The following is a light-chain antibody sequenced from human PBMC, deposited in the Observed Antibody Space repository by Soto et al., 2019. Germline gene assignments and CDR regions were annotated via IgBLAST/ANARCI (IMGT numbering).Light chain of an antibody. J-gene: IGKJ5*01. Sequence: EIVMTQSPASLSVSPGERVTLSCRASQSISTELAWYQQKPGQPPRLLIYGASTRATGIPARFSGSGSGTDFTLTISRLEPEDFAVYYCQQYGSSRITFGQGTRLEI. CDR3: QQYGSSRIT. CDR1: QSISTE. V-gene: IGKV3-20*01. CDR2: GAS.